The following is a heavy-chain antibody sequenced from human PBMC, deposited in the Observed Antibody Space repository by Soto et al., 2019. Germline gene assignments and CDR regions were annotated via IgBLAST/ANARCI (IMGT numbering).Heavy chain of an antibody. CDR1: GFTFSSYA. CDR2: ISSSGSSI. J-gene: IGHJ3*02. CDR3: ARNHGLSSYAFDI. D-gene: IGHD2-15*01. V-gene: IGHV3-23*01. Sequence: GGSLRLSCAASGFTFSSYAMSWVRQAPGKGLEWVSAISSSGSSIYYADSVKGRFTISRDNSKNSLYLQMNSLRAEDTAVYYCARNHGLSSYAFDIWGQGIMVTVSS.